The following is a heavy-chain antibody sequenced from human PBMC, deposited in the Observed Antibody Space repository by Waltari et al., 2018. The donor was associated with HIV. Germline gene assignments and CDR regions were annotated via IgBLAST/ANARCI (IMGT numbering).Heavy chain of an antibody. CDR1: GYTLTGYY. Sequence: QVQLVQSGAEVTKPGASVTVSCKASGYTLTGYYMHWVRQAHGQGLEWMGWINPNSGGTNYAQKFQGRVTMTRDTSISTAYMELSRLRSDDTAVYYCARGSSDYYDSSGYSDYWGQGTLVTVSS. V-gene: IGHV1-2*02. J-gene: IGHJ4*02. CDR3: ARGSSDYYDSSGYSDY. D-gene: IGHD3-22*01. CDR2: INPNSGGT.